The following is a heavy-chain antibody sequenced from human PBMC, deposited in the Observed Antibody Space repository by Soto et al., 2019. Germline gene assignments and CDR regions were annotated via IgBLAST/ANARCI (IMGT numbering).Heavy chain of an antibody. CDR3: AKDQTRFLEWLLSFYYYYGMDV. CDR2: ISYDGRNK. D-gene: IGHD3-3*01. CDR1: GFTFSSYG. Sequence: GGSLRLSCPASGFTFSSYGIHWVRQAPAKGLEWVAAISYDGRNKQFADSVKGRFTISRDNSKNTLYLLMNSLRPEDTAVYYCAKDQTRFLEWLLSFYYYYGMDVWGQGTTVTVSS. V-gene: IGHV3-30*18. J-gene: IGHJ6*02.